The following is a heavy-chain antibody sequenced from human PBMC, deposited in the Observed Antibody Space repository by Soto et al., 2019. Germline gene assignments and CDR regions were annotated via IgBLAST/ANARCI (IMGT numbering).Heavy chain of an antibody. V-gene: IGHV1-8*01. J-gene: IGHJ5*02. CDR1: GYTFITYD. Sequence: QVQLVQSGAEVKKPGASVKVSCKASGYTFITYDINWVRQATGQGLEWGGWVNPDSGKTDYARKVQGRDTMTRNTSISTVYMELSVLRSEDTAVYYCARGNWFDPWGQGNLVTVFS. CDR3: ARGNWFDP. CDR2: VNPDSGKT.